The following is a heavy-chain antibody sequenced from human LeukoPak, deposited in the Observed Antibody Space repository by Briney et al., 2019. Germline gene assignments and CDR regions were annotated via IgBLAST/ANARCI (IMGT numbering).Heavy chain of an antibody. D-gene: IGHD3-10*01. CDR3: ARGARFRSYGAGTYYTSLPFDP. J-gene: IGHJ5*02. CDR1: GYTFTTYT. V-gene: IGHV1-3*03. CDR2: INTGNGNT. Sequence: ASVKVSCKASGYTFTTYTMHWVRQAPGQRLEWMGCINTGNGNTKYSQEFQGRVTTTRDTSARTAYMELSSLRSEDMAVYYCARGARFRSYGAGTYYTSLPFDPWGQGTLVIVSS.